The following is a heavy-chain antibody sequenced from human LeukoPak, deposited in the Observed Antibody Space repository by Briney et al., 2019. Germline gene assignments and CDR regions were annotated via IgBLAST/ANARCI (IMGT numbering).Heavy chain of an antibody. J-gene: IGHJ4*02. CDR3: AKDRSGWYYFDY. CDR1: GFTFSSYA. CDR2: LSTSGGST. D-gene: IGHD6-19*01. V-gene: IGHV3-23*01. Sequence: GGSLRLSCAASGFTFSSYAMSWVRQAPGKGLEWVSGLSTSGGSTYYADSVKGRFTISRDNSKNTLYLQMNSLRAEDTAVYYCAKDRSGWYYFDYWGQGTLVTVS.